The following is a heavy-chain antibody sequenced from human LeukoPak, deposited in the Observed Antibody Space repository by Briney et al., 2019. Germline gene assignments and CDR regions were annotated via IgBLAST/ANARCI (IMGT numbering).Heavy chain of an antibody. CDR1: GGTFSSYT. CDR2: IIPILGIA. D-gene: IGHD3-22*01. J-gene: IGHJ5*02. Sequence: SVKVSCKASGGTFSSYTISWVRQAPGQGLEWMGRIIPILGIANYARKFQDRVTITADKSTSTAYMELSSLRSEDTAVYYCAREYYYDSSGPNWFDPWGQGTLVTVSS. CDR3: AREYYYDSSGPNWFDP. V-gene: IGHV1-69*04.